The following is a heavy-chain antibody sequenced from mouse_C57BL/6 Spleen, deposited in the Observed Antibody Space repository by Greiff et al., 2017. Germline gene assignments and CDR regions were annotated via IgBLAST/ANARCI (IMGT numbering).Heavy chain of an antibody. V-gene: IGHV1-64*01. D-gene: IGHD4-1*02. CDR3: ASGFATNWDDWYFAV. CDR1: GYTFTSYW. CDR2: IHPNSGST. Sequence: QVQLQQPGAELVKPGASVKLSCKASGYTFTSYWMHWVKQRTGQGLEWIGMIHPNSGSTNYNEKFKSEATLTVDKSSSQAYMQLSRLTSEDSAFYYCASGFATNWDDWYFAVWGTGTTVTVSS. J-gene: IGHJ1*03.